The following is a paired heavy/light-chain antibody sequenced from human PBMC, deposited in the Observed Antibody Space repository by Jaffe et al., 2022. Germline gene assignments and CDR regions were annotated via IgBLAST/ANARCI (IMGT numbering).Heavy chain of an antibody. CDR3: ARDQGAPDTAMYGLPRTQDAFDI. Sequence: EVQLVESGGGLVQPGGSLRLSCAASGFTFSSYEMNWVRQAPGKGLEWVSYISSSGSTIYYADSVKGRFTISRDNAKNSLYLQMNSLRAEDTAVYYCARDQGAPDTAMYGLPRTQDAFDIWGQGTMVTVSS. V-gene: IGHV3-48*03. D-gene: IGHD5-18*01. J-gene: IGHJ3*02. CDR1: GFTFSSYE. CDR2: ISSSGSTI.
Light chain of an antibody. J-gene: IGKJ3*01. Sequence: DIQMTQSPSTLSASVGDRVTITCRASQSISSWLAWYQQKPGKAPKLLIYKASSLESGVPSRFSGSGSGTEFTLTISSLQPDDFATYYCQQYNSYSLFTFGPGTKVDIK. CDR1: QSISSW. CDR2: KAS. CDR3: QQYNSYSLFT. V-gene: IGKV1-5*03.